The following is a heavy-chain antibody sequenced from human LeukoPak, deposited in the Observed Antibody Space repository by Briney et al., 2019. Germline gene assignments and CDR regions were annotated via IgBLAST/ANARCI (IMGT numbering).Heavy chain of an antibody. CDR1: GGTFSSYT. D-gene: IGHD2-2*01. CDR3: ARDHPNIVVVPAATYYYYGMDV. CDR2: IIPILGIA. Sequence: SVKVSCKASGGTFSSYTISWVRQAPGQGLEWMGRIIPILGIANYARKFQGRVTITADKSTSTAYMELSSLRSEDTAVYYCARDHPNIVVVPAATYYYYGMDVWGQGTTVTVSS. J-gene: IGHJ6*02. V-gene: IGHV1-69*04.